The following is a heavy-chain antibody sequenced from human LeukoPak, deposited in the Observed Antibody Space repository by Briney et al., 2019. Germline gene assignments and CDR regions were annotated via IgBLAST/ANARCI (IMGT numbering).Heavy chain of an antibody. Sequence: SETLSLTCTVSGDSLNGYYWGWVRQPPGKGLEWIWRIFTSGITKYSPSLRSRVTMSIDTSKNQFSLKLSSVTAADTAVYYCARVDGDYGKGFDPWGQGTLVTVSS. CDR3: ARVDGDYGKGFDP. J-gene: IGHJ5*02. V-gene: IGHV4-4*07. CDR2: IFTSGIT. CDR1: GDSLNGYY. D-gene: IGHD4-17*01.